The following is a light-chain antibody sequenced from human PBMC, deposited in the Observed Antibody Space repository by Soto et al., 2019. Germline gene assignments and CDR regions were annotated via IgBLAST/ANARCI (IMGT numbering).Light chain of an antibody. V-gene: IGKV1-5*01. CDR2: DVS. J-gene: IGKJ1*01. CDR1: QGISSW. CDR3: QHYKMYSPWT. Sequence: DIQLTQYPYSVSASVGDRVTITCRASQGISSWLAWYQQKPGKAPKLLIYDVSSLQSGVPSRFSGSGSGTEFTLTISSLQPDDFATYYCQHYKMYSPWTFGQGTKVDIK.